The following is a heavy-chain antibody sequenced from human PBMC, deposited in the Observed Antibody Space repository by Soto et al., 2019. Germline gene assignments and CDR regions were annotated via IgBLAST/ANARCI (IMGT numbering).Heavy chain of an antibody. CDR2: IYYSGST. J-gene: IGHJ6*02. V-gene: IGHV4-31*03. CDR1: GGSISSGGYY. CDR3: ARDVHLYYYYGMDV. Sequence: QVQLQESGPGLVKPSQTVSLTCTVSGGSISSGGYYWSWIRQHPGKGLEWIGYIYYSGSTYYNPSLKSRVTISVDTSKNQFSLKLSSVTAADTAVYYCARDVHLYYYYGMDVWGQGTTVTVSS.